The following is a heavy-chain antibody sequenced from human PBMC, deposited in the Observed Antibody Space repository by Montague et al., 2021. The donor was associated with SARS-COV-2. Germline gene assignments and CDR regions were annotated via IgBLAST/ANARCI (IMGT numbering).Heavy chain of an antibody. CDR2: ISYDGSNK. CDR3: ARDRGMITFGGVIAIDGMDV. J-gene: IGHJ6*02. CDR1: GFTFSSYA. D-gene: IGHD3-16*02. V-gene: IGHV3-30-3*01. Sequence: LRLSCAASGFTFSSYAMHWVRQAPGKGLEWVAVISYDGSNKYYADSVKGRFTISRDNSKNTLYLQMNSLRAEDTAVYYCARDRGMITFGGVIAIDGMDVWGQGTTVTVSS.